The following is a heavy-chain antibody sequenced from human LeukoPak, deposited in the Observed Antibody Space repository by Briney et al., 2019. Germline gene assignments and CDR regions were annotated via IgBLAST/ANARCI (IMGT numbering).Heavy chain of an antibody. Sequence: GGSLRLSCAASGFTFRSYDMHWVRQATGKGLEWVSGIGTAGEIYYPGSVKGRFTISRDNAKNSLYLQMNSLRAEDTAVYYCARELRLGLQVCWFDPWGQGTLVTVSS. V-gene: IGHV3-13*01. D-gene: IGHD3-16*01. CDR3: ARELRLGLQVCWFDP. CDR2: IGTAGEI. J-gene: IGHJ5*02. CDR1: GFTFRSYD.